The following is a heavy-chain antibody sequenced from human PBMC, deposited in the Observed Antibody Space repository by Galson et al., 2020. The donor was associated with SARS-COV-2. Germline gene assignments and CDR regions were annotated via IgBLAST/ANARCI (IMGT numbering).Heavy chain of an antibody. J-gene: IGHJ4*02. D-gene: IGHD3-22*01. CDR2: ISSSSSYI. CDR1: GFTFSSYS. CDR3: ARLVGGDYYDSSGYYYVPDY. Sequence: GESLKISCAASGFTFSSYSMNWVRQAPGKGLEWVSSISSSSSYIYYADSVKGRFTISRDNAKNSLYLQMNSLRAEDTAEYYCARLVGGDYYDSSGYYYVPDYWGQGTLVTVSS. V-gene: IGHV3-21*01.